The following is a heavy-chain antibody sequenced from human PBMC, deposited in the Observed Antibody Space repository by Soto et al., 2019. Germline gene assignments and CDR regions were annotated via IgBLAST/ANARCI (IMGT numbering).Heavy chain of an antibody. Sequence: HPGGSLRLSCAASGFTFSSYAMSWVRQAPGKGLEWVSAISGSGGSTYYADSVKGRFTISRDNSKNKLYLQMNSLRAEDTAVYYCSTATMVRGVIITTYYFDYWGQGTLVTVSS. D-gene: IGHD3-10*01. V-gene: IGHV3-23*01. CDR2: ISGSGGST. CDR3: STATMVRGVIITTYYFDY. J-gene: IGHJ4*02. CDR1: GFTFSSYA.